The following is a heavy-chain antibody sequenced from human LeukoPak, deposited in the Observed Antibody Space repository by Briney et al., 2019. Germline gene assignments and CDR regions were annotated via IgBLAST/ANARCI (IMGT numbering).Heavy chain of an antibody. V-gene: IGHV3-21*01. CDR3: ARVHYGVKTFDY. CDR2: ISSSSSYI. CDR1: GFTFSSYS. J-gene: IGHJ4*02. Sequence: PGGSLRLSCAASGFTFSSYSMNWVRQAPGKGLEWVSSISSSSSYIYYADSVKGRFTISRDNAKNSLYLQMNSLRAEDTAVYYCARVHYGVKTFDYWGQGTLVTASS. D-gene: IGHD4-17*01.